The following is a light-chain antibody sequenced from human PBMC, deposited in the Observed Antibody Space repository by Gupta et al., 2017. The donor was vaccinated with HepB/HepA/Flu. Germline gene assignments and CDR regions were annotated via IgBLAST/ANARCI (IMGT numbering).Light chain of an antibody. J-gene: IGLJ1*01. CDR2: DVT. CDR1: SSDVGGYNY. V-gene: IGLV2-14*03. CDR3: SSYTNSSNLYV. Sequence: QSALTQPASVSGSPGQSITISCTGTSSDVGGYNYVSRYQQHPGKAPKLMTYDVTNRPSGVSTRFSGSKSGNTAALTISGLQAEDEADCYCSSYTNSSNLYVFGSGTKVTVL.